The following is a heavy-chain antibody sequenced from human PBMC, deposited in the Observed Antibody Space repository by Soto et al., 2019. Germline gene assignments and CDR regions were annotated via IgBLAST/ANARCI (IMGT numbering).Heavy chain of an antibody. D-gene: IGHD2-15*01. V-gene: IGHV1-69*08. CDR3: ARDGDCRGGSCYYY. Sequence: QVQLVQSGAEVKKPGSSVKVSCKASGGTFSSYTISWVRQAPGQGLEWMGRIIPILGIANYAQKFQGRVTMTADKSTSTAYMELSSLRSEDTAVYYCARDGDCRGGSCYYYWGQGTLVTVSS. J-gene: IGHJ4*02. CDR1: GGTFSSYT. CDR2: IIPILGIA.